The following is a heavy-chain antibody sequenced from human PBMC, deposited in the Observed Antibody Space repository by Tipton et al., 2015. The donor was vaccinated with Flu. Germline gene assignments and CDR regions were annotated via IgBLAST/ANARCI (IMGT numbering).Heavy chain of an antibody. V-gene: IGHV3-21*04. Sequence: SLRLSCAASGFTFSTYSMNWVRQAPGKGLEWVSSISSSGDYKYYADSVKGRFTISRDNSKDTLYLQMNSLRAEDTAIYYCAKVIPEIVAGLDYWGQGTLVTVSS. CDR2: ISSSGDYK. J-gene: IGHJ4*02. D-gene: IGHD5-12*01. CDR1: GFTFSTYS. CDR3: AKVIPEIVAGLDY.